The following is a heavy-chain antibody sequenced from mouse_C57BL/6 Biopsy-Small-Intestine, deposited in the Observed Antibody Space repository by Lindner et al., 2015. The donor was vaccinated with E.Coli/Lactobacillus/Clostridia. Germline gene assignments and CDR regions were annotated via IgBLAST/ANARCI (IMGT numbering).Heavy chain of an antibody. V-gene: IGHV1-7*01. D-gene: IGHD5-5*01. Sequence: VQLQESGAELAKPGASVKLSYKASGYTFTSHWMHWVKQRPGQGLEWIGYINPSSSYTKYNQKFKDKATLTADKSSSTAYMQLSSLTYEDSAVYYCAREAYHYPAWFAYWGQGTLVTVSA. CDR1: GYTFTSHW. CDR3: AREAYHYPAWFAY. J-gene: IGHJ3*01. CDR2: INPSSSYT.